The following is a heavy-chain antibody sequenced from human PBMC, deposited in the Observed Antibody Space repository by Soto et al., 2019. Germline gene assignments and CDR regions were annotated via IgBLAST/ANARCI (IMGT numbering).Heavy chain of an antibody. CDR1: GFTVSSNY. Sequence: PGGSLRLSCAASGFTVSSNYMSWVRQAPGKGLEWVSVIYSGGSTYYADSVKGRFTISRDNSKNTLYLQMNSLRAEDTAVYYCAIATYYYDSSGYSGGAFDIWGQGTMVTVSS. V-gene: IGHV3-53*01. CDR3: AIATYYYDSSGYSGGAFDI. D-gene: IGHD3-22*01. CDR2: IYSGGST. J-gene: IGHJ3*02.